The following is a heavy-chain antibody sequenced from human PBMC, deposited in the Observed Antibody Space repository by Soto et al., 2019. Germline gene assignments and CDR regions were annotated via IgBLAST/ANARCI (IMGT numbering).Heavy chain of an antibody. V-gene: IGHV5-10-1*01. CDR1: GYNFPNYW. CDR2: IHLSDYNN. Sequence: GESLKISCKGSGYNFPNYWISWGRQTPEEGLAWVGKIHLSDYNNKYNPACQGHDTISVDKSNSTDYLQWRRLKVSDNATSKCARPGGYTGADWAYLYGMELWGRGTTVTVSS. D-gene: IGHD2-15*01. CDR3: ARPGGYTGADWAYLYGMEL. J-gene: IGHJ6*02.